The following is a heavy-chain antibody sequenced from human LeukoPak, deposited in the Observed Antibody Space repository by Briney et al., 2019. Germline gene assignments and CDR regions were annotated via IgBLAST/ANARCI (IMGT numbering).Heavy chain of an antibody. V-gene: IGHV1-46*01. Sequence: GASVKVSCKASGYTFTSYYMHWVRQAPGQGLEWMGIINPSGGSTSYAQKFQGRVTMTRDTSTSTVYMELSSLRSEDTAVYYCARDFRIAAAGPPFDPWGQGTLVTVSS. D-gene: IGHD6-13*01. CDR1: GYTFTSYY. J-gene: IGHJ5*02. CDR2: INPSGGST. CDR3: ARDFRIAAAGPPFDP.